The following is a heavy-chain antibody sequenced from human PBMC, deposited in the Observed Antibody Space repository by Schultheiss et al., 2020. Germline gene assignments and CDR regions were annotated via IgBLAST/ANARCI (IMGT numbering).Heavy chain of an antibody. Sequence: ASVKVSCKASGYTFTDNHINWVRQAPGQGLEWMGWINPDTGDTNYAQKFQGRVTLTRDTSISTAYMELSSLRSEDTAVYYCATALRGYSYAEFDYWGQGTLVTVAS. CDR3: ATALRGYSYAEFDY. J-gene: IGHJ4*02. D-gene: IGHD5-18*01. CDR2: INPDTGDT. CDR1: GYTFTDNH. V-gene: IGHV1-2*02.